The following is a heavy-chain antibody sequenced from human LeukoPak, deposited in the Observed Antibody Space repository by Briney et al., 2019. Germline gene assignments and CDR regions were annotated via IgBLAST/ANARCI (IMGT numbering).Heavy chain of an antibody. CDR1: GDSVSSNSAA. D-gene: IGHD6-19*01. CDR3: ARSDSSLGWYLAYGMDV. Sequence: SQTLSLTCAISGDSVSSNSAAWNWIRQSPSRGLEWLGRTYYRSKWYNDYAVSVKSRITINPDTSKNQFSLQPNSVTPEDTAVYYCARSDSSLGWYLAYGMDVWGQGTTVTVSS. V-gene: IGHV6-1*01. CDR2: TYYRSKWYN. J-gene: IGHJ6*02.